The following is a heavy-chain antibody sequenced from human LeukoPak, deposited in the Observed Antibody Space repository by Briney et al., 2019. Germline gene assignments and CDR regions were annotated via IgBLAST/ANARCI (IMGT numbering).Heavy chain of an antibody. CDR3: ARFGAAAGTRG. CDR2: IIPIFGTA. Sequence: SVKVSCKASGYTFTSYYMHWVRQAPGQGLEWMGGIIPIFGTANYAQKFQGRVTITADESTSTAYMELSSLRSEDTAVYYCARFGAAAGTRGWGQGTLVTVSS. CDR1: GYTFTSYY. J-gene: IGHJ4*02. D-gene: IGHD6-13*01. V-gene: IGHV1-69*13.